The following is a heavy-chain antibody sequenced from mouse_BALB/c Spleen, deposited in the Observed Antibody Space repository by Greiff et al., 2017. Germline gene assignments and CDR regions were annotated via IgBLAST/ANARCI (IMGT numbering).Heavy chain of an antibody. J-gene: IGHJ4*01. Sequence: VQLQQSGPELVKPGASVKIPCTASGYTFTDYNMDWVKQSHGKSLEWIGDINPNNGGTIYNQKFKGKATLTVDKSSSTAYMELRSLTSEDTAVNYCAREGYDYGGYAMDYWGQGTSVTVSS. V-gene: IGHV1-18*01. CDR2: INPNNGGT. CDR3: AREGYDYGGYAMDY. CDR1: GYTFTDYN. D-gene: IGHD2-4*01.